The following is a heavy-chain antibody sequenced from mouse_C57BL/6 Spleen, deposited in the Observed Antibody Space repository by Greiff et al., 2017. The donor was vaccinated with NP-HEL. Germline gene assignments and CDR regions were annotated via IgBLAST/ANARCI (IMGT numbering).Heavy chain of an antibody. CDR1: GFTFSDYY. J-gene: IGHJ4*01. D-gene: IGHD1-1*01. Sequence: EVKVVESGGGLVQPGGSLKLSCAASGFTFSDYYMYWVRQTPEKRLEWVAYISNGGGSTYYPDTVKGRFTISRDNAKNTLYLQMSRLKSEDTAMYYCARQYYYGSSSYAMDYWGQGTSVTVSS. V-gene: IGHV5-12*01. CDR2: ISNGGGST. CDR3: ARQYYYGSSSYAMDY.